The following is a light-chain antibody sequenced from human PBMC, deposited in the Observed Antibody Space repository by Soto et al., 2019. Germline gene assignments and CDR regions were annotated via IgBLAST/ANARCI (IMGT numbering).Light chain of an antibody. V-gene: IGLV2-14*01. CDR3: SSYSSSSTLFV. J-gene: IGLJ1*01. Sequence: QSALTQPASVSGSPGQSMTISCPGTSSDVGAYKYVSWYQQHPGKAPKVMIYEVSNRPSGVSNRFSGSKSGNTASLTISGLQAEDEADYFCSSYSSSSTLFVFGTGTKVTVL. CDR1: SSDVGAYKY. CDR2: EVS.